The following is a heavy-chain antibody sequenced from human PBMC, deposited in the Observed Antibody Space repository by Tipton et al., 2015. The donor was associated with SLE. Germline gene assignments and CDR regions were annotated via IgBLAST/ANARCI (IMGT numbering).Heavy chain of an antibody. J-gene: IGHJ6*03. CDR2: ISGSGRTI. V-gene: IGHV3-11*01. D-gene: IGHD1-14*01. Sequence: SLRLSCAASGFTFSDYYMTWIRQAPGKGLEWVSYISGSGRTIYYAASVKGRFTISRDNAKNSLYLQMNSLRVEDTAVYYCARVGTTLSPFYYYMDVWGTGTTVTVSS. CDR3: ARVGTTLSPFYYYMDV. CDR1: GFTFSDYY.